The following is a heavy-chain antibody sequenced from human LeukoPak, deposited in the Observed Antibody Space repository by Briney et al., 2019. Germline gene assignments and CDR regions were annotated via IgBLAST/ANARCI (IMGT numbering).Heavy chain of an antibody. V-gene: IGHV3-49*02. CDR2: IRSKAYGGTT. Sequence: SWVRQAPGKGLEWVGFIRSKAYGGTTEYAASVKGRFTISRDDSKSIAYLQMNSLKTEDTAVYYCTRAPVVGATRGGMSATYYYYMDVWGKGTTVTVSS. CDR3: TRAPVVGATRGGMSATYYYYMDV. D-gene: IGHD1-26*01. J-gene: IGHJ6*03.